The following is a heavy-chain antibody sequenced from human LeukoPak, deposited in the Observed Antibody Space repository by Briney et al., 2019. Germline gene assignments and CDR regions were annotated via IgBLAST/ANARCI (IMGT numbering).Heavy chain of an antibody. CDR2: ISSDGTNR. CDR1: GFTFSNYL. CDR3: ASGRDGYILDY. D-gene: IGHD5-24*01. V-gene: IGHV3-30-3*01. J-gene: IGHJ4*02. Sequence: GGSLRLSCAASGFTFSNYLMYWVRQAPGKGLEWVAVISSDGTNRYYADSVKGRFTISRDNAKNSLYLQMNSLRAEDTAVYYCASGRDGYILDYWGQGTLVTVSS.